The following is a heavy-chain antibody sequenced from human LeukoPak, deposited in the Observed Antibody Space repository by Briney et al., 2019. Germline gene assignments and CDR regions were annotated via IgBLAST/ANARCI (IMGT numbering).Heavy chain of an antibody. V-gene: IGHV3-20*04. CDR3: AKGGNIRVLDYYYYMDV. CDR2: INWNGGST. CDR1: GFTFDDYG. J-gene: IGHJ6*03. D-gene: IGHD2/OR15-2a*01. Sequence: GGSLRLSCAASGFTFDDYGMSWVRQAPGKGLEWVSGINWNGGSTGYADSVKGRFTISRDNSKNTLYLQMNSLGAEDTAVYYCAKGGNIRVLDYYYYMDVWGKGTTVTVSS.